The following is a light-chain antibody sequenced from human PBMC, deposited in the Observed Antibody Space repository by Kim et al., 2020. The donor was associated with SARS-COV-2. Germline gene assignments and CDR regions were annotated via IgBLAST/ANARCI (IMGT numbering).Light chain of an antibody. CDR3: ALYMGSDTCV. J-gene: IGLJ2*01. V-gene: IGLV8-61*01. CDR2: STN. Sequence: QTVVTQEPSFSVSPGGTVTLTCGLNSGSVSTNYYPSWYQQTPGQAPRTLIYSTNIRSSRVPDRFSGSILGNKAALTITGAQADDESYYYCALYMGSDTCVFGGETQLTVL. CDR1: SGSVSTNYY.